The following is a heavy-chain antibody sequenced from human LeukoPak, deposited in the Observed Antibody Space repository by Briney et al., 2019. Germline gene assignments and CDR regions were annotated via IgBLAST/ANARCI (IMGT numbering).Heavy chain of an antibody. CDR1: GGSISSGGYY. D-gene: IGHD3-3*01. CDR2: IYYSGST. J-gene: IGHJ4*02. Sequence: SETLSLTCTVSGGSISSGGYYWSWIRQHPGKGLEWIGYIYYSGSTYYNPSLKSRVTISVDTSKNQFSLKLSSVTAPDTAVYYCARGTSGKTDYWGQGTLVTVSS. V-gene: IGHV4-31*03. CDR3: ARGTSGKTDY.